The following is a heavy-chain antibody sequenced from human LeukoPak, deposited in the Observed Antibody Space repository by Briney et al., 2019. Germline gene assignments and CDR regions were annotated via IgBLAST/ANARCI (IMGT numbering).Heavy chain of an antibody. CDR3: AREGEVGVHYFDY. Sequence: GASLKISCQGSGYRFTSYWIAWVRQMPGKGLEWMGIIYPGDSDTRYSPSFQGQVTFSADKSITTAYLQWSSLKASDTAMYYCAREGEVGVHYFDYWGQGTLVTVSS. D-gene: IGHD1-26*01. CDR1: GYRFTSYW. J-gene: IGHJ4*02. V-gene: IGHV5-51*01. CDR2: IYPGDSDT.